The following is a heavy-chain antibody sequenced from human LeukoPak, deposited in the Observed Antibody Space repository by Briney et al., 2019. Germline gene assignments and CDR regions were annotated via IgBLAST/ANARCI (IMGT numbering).Heavy chain of an antibody. J-gene: IGHJ4*02. V-gene: IGHV3-23*01. CDR3: AKNDPIVGATYFDY. CDR2: ISGSGGTT. CDR1: GFTFSTYA. Sequence: GGSLRLSCAASGFTFSTYAITWVRQAPGQGLEWVSTISGSGGTTYYADSVKGRFTISRDNSRNTLYLQLNSLRAEDTAVYYCAKNDPIVGATYFDYWGQGTLVTVSS. D-gene: IGHD1-26*01.